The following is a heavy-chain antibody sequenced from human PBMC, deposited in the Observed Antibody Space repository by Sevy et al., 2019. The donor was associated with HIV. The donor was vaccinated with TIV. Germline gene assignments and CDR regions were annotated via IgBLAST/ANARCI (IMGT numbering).Heavy chain of an antibody. V-gene: IGHV3-7*01. J-gene: IGHJ4*02. CDR1: GFTFSSFW. CDR3: ARRYFDL. CDR2: IRQDGNEI. Sequence: GGSLRLSCKASGFTFSSFWMQWVRQAPGKGLEWVANIRQDGNEIYYGDSVKGRFTISRDNAKNALYLQMDGLRAEDTGLPSCARRYFDLWGQGTLVTVSS.